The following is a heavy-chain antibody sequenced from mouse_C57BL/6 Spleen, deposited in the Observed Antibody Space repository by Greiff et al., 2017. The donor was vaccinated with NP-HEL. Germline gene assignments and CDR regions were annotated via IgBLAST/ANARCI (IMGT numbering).Heavy chain of an antibody. Sequence: EVQLQQSGPELVKPGASVKIPCKASGYTFTDYNMDWVKQSHGKSLEWIGDINPNNGGTIYNQKFKGKATLTVDKSSSTAYMELRSLTSEDTAVYYCATYYGGNPSYWYFDVWGTGTTVTVSS. J-gene: IGHJ1*03. CDR3: ATYYGGNPSYWYFDV. V-gene: IGHV1-18*01. D-gene: IGHD1-1*01. CDR2: INPNNGGT. CDR1: GYTFTDYN.